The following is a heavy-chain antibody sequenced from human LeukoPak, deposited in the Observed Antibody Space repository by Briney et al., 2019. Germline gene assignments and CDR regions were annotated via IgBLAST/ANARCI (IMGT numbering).Heavy chain of an antibody. CDR1: GYTFTGYY. CDR2: INPNSGGT. J-gene: IGHJ3*02. V-gene: IGHV1-2*02. Sequence: ASVKVSCKASGYTFTGYYMHWVRQAPGQGLEWMGWINPNSGGTNYAQKFQGRVTMTRDTSISTAYMELSRLRSDDTAVYYCARDPLGLPDAFDIWGQGTMVTVSS. CDR3: ARDPLGLPDAFDI. D-gene: IGHD3-16*01.